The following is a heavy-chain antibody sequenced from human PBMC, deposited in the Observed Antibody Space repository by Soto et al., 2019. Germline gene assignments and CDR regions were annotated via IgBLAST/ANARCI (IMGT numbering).Heavy chain of an antibody. J-gene: IGHJ6*02. CDR1: GGSISSSNW. V-gene: IGHV4-4*02. CDR2: IYHSGST. D-gene: IGHD3-10*01. Sequence: SETLSLTCAVSGGSISSSNWWSWVRQPPGKGLEWIGEIYHSGSTNYNPSLKSRVTISVDKSKNQFSLKLSSVTAADTAVYYCARSKLLWFWDYYYYYGMYVWGQGTTVPVSS. CDR3: ARSKLLWFWDYYYYYGMYV.